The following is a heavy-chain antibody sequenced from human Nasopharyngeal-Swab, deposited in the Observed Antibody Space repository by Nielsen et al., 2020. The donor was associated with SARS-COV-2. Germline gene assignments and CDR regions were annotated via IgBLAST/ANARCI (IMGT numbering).Heavy chain of an antibody. V-gene: IGHV3-30-3*01. CDR2: ISYDGSNK. J-gene: IGHJ4*02. Sequence: GGSLRLSCAASGFTFSSYAMHWVRQAPGKGLEWVAVISYDGSNKYYADSVKGRFTIFRDNSKNTLYLQMNSLRAEDTAVYYCARDGESYDFWSGYYHDYWGQGTLVTVSS. D-gene: IGHD3-3*01. CDR3: ARDGESYDFWSGYYHDY. CDR1: GFTFSSYA.